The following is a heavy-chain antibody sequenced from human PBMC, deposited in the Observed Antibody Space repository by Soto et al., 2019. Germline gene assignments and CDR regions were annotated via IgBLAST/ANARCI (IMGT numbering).Heavy chain of an antibody. CDR3: ARGLYCTTTSCYHDYHFAMDV. CDR1: GDSISGGGYS. V-gene: IGHV4-30-2*01. CDR2: IFQSGST. J-gene: IGHJ6*02. D-gene: IGHD2-2*01. Sequence: QVQLQESGSGLVKPSQTLSLTCGISGDSISGGGYSWSWIRQPPGKGLEWIGYIFQSGSTHYNPSLKTRVFISADMSKNQFSLKLTSVAAADTAVYYCARGLYCTTTSCYHDYHFAMDVWGQGATVTVSS.